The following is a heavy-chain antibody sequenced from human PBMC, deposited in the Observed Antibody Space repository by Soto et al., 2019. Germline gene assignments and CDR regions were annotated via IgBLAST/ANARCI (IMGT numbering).Heavy chain of an antibody. CDR1: GFTFNIYA. CDR3: AKDRYLDHDSRGYLFDN. D-gene: IGHD3-22*01. CDR2: ISRYGDFT. V-gene: IGHV3-23*01. Sequence: EVQLLESRGDLIQPGGSLRLSCAASGFTFNIYAMTWVRQAPGKGLEWVSAISRYGDFTYYADSVEGRFTISRDNSKNTLYLQMNSLRAEDTAVYYCAKDRYLDHDSRGYLFDNWGQGTLVTVSS. J-gene: IGHJ4*02.